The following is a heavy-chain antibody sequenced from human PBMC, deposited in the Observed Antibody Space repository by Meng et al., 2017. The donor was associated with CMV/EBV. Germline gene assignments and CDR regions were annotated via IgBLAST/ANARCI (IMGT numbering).Heavy chain of an antibody. J-gene: IGHJ4*02. D-gene: IGHD3-3*01. CDR1: GFTFSSYW. Sequence: GESLKISCAASGFTFSSYWMSWVRQAPGKGLERVANIKQDGSEKYYVDSVKGRFTISRDNAKNSLYLQMNSLRAEDTAVYYCARDADLAFDYWGQGTLVTVSS. V-gene: IGHV3-7*01. CDR2: IKQDGSEK. CDR3: ARDADLAFDY.